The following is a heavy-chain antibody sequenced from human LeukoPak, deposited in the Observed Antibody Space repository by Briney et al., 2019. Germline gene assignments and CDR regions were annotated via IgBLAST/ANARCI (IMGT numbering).Heavy chain of an antibody. J-gene: IGHJ4*02. Sequence: PGGSLRLSCAASGFTSSSYWMSWVRQAPGKGLEWVANIKQDGSEKYNVDSVKGRFTISRDNAKNSLYLQMSSLRVEDTAVYYCARGDSSGYFYFGSWGQGTLVTVSS. V-gene: IGHV3-7*01. CDR3: ARGDSSGYFYFGS. D-gene: IGHD3-22*01. CDR1: GFTSSSYW. CDR2: IKQDGSEK.